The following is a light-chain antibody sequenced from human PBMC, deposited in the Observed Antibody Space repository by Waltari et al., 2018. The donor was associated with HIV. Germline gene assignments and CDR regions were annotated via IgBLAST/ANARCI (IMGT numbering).Light chain of an antibody. CDR2: DAS. CDR3: QQFHTYPLT. CDR1: QGMSSA. J-gene: IGKJ3*01. Sequence: AIQLTQSPSSLSASIGDRVTITCRASQGMSSALAWYQQKLGNVPKLLIYDASTLESGVPSRFSGSGSGTDCTLTISYLHPEDFATYYCQQFHTYPLTFGPGTKVDIK. V-gene: IGKV1-13*02.